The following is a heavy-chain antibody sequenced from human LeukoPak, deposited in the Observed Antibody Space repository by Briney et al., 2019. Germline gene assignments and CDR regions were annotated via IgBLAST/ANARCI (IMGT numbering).Heavy chain of an antibody. CDR2: INHSGST. Sequence: SETLSLTCTVSGGSISSYYWSWIRQPPGKGLEWIGEINHSGSTNYNPSLKSRVTISVDTSKNQFSLKLSSVTAADTAVYYCARPSSGYYYRAYYFDYWGQGTLVTVSS. CDR3: ARPSSGYYYRAYYFDY. V-gene: IGHV4-34*01. CDR1: GGSISSYY. D-gene: IGHD3-22*01. J-gene: IGHJ4*02.